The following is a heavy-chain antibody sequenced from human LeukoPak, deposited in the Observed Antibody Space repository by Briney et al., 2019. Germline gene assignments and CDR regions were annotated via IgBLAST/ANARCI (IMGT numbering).Heavy chain of an antibody. CDR2: IYPGDSDT. Sequence: RGESLQISCKGSGYSFTNYWIGWVRQLPGKGLEWMGIIYPGDSDTIYNPSFQGQVTISADKSISTAYLQWSSLKASDTAMYYCARHAVRRTSCQDYWGQGTLVTVSS. V-gene: IGHV5-51*01. CDR1: GYSFTNYW. D-gene: IGHD2-2*01. J-gene: IGHJ4*02. CDR3: ARHAVRRTSCQDY.